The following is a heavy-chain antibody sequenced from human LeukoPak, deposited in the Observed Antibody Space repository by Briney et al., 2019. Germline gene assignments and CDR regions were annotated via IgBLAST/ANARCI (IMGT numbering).Heavy chain of an antibody. V-gene: IGHV3-72*01. J-gene: IGHJ6*03. Sequence: TGGSLRLSCAASGFTLRDHSMDWVRQAPGKGLEWVGRARSQASGYSTEYAASVKGRFTILRDDSETSVYLQMNSLKTDDTAIYFSARDARYLTGTSSYYYYMDVWGKGTTVTVSS. D-gene: IGHD1-14*01. CDR2: ARSQASGYST. CDR3: ARDARYLTGTSSYYYYMDV. CDR1: GFTLRDHS.